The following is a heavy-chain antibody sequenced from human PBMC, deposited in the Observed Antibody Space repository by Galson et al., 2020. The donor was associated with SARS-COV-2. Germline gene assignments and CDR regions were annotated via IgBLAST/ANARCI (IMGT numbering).Heavy chain of an antibody. D-gene: IGHD6-13*01. CDR2: IYSGGST. J-gene: IGHJ4*02. V-gene: IGHV3-53*01. CDR3: AREGIAAAADY. Sequence: GGSLRLSCAASGFTVSSNYMSWLRQATGKGLEWVTVIYSGGSTYYADSVKGRFTISRDNSKNTLYLQMNSLRPEDTAVYYCAREGIAAAADYWGQGTLVTVSS. CDR1: GFTVSSNY.